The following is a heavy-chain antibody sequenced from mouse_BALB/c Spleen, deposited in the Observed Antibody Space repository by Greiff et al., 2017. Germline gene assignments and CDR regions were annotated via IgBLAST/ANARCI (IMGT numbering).Heavy chain of an antibody. CDR2: IDPANGNT. V-gene: IGHV14-3*02. J-gene: IGHJ3*01. D-gene: IGHD2-1*01. Sequence: EVQGVESGAELVKPGASVKLSCTASGFNIKDTYMHWVKQRPEQGLEWIGRIDPANGNTKYDPKFQGKATITADTSSNTAYLQLSSLTSEDTAVYYCARDYGNYLAWFAYWGQGTLVTVSA. CDR1: GFNIKDTY. CDR3: ARDYGNYLAWFAY.